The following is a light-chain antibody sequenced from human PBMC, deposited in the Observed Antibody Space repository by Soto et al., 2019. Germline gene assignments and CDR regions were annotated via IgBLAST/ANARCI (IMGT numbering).Light chain of an antibody. Sequence: QSALTQPASVSGSPGQSITLSCTGTSSDVGGYNYVSWYQQHPGKAPKPMIYEVSNRPSGVSNRFSGSKSGNTASLTISGLQAEDEADYYCSSYTSSSTRVFGGGTKLTVL. CDR2: EVS. CDR3: SSYTSSSTRV. J-gene: IGLJ3*02. V-gene: IGLV2-14*01. CDR1: SSDVGGYNY.